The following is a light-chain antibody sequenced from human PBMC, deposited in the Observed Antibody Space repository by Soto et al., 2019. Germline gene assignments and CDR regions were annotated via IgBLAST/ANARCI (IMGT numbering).Light chain of an antibody. CDR2: DVS. V-gene: IGKV3-15*01. CDR3: QQYNNWPYT. CDR1: QSVGSN. J-gene: IGKJ2*01. Sequence: EIVLTHSPATLSVSPGERATLSCRASQSVGSNLAWYQQRPGQPPRLLIYDVSTRATDIPARFSGGGSGTEFTLTISSLQSEDFAVYYCQQYNNWPYTFGQGTKLQIK.